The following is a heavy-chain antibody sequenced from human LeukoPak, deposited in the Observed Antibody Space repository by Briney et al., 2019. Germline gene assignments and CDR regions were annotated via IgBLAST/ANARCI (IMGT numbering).Heavy chain of an antibody. V-gene: IGHV3-74*01. D-gene: IGHD4-11*01. CDR2: INDGGSST. CDR3: ARSNQADDY. J-gene: IGHJ4*02. CDR1: GFTFSSYW. Sequence: GGSLRLSCAASGFTFSSYWMHWVRQVPGKGLVWVSRINDGGSSTTYADSVKGRFTISRDNAKNTLYLQMNSLRVEDTAVYYCARSNQADDYWGQGTLVTVSS.